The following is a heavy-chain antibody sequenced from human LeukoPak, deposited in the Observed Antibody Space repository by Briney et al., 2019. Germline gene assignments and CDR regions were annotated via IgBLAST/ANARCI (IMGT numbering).Heavy chain of an antibody. CDR1: GFTFSSNW. J-gene: IGHJ4*02. CDR3: ARGNWNYGVFDY. D-gene: IGHD1-7*01. Sequence: PGGSLRLSCAASGFTFSSNWMSWVRQAPGKGLEWVANIKQDGSEKYYVDSVKGRFTISRDNAKNSLYLQMNSLRAEDTAVYYCARGNWNYGVFDYWGQGTLVTVSS. CDR2: IKQDGSEK. V-gene: IGHV3-7*01.